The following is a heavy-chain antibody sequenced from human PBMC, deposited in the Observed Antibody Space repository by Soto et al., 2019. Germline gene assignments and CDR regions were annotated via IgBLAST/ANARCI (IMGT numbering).Heavy chain of an antibody. CDR3: AKDLGYSYGYGGDYFDY. CDR1: GFTFSSYG. V-gene: IGHV3-30*18. D-gene: IGHD5-18*01. CDR2: ISYDGSNK. J-gene: IGHJ4*02. Sequence: QVQLVASGGGVVQPGRSLRLSCAASGFTFSSYGMHWVRQAPGKGLEWVAVISYDGSNKYYADSVKGRFTISRDNSKNTLYLQMNSLRAEDTAVYYCAKDLGYSYGYGGDYFDYWGQGTLVTVSS.